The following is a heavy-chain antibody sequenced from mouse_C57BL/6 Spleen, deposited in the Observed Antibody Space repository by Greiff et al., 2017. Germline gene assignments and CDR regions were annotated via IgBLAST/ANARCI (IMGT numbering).Heavy chain of an antibody. CDR3: ARSTEDDGYYLYYYAMDY. D-gene: IGHD2-3*01. V-gene: IGHV1-81*01. CDR1: GYTFTSYG. CDR2: IYPRSGNT. J-gene: IGHJ4*01. Sequence: VQLQQSGAELARPGASVKLSCKASGYTFTSYGISWVKQRTGQGLEWIGEIYPRSGNTYYNEKFKGKATLTADKSSSTAYMELRSLTSEDSAVYFCARSTEDDGYYLYYYAMDYWGQGTSVTVSS.